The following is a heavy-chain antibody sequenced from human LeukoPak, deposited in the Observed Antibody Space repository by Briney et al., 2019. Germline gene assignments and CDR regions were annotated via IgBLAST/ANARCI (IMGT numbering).Heavy chain of an antibody. CDR2: IIPIFGTA. J-gene: IGHJ5*02. Sequence: SVKVSCNASGGTFSSYAISWVRQAPGQGLEWMGGIIPIFGTANYAQKFQGRVTITADESTSTAYMELSSLRSEDTAVYYCAASRIVARQYTWFDPWDQGTLVTVSS. CDR1: GGTFSSYA. D-gene: IGHD6-6*01. V-gene: IGHV1-69*13. CDR3: AASRIVARQYTWFDP.